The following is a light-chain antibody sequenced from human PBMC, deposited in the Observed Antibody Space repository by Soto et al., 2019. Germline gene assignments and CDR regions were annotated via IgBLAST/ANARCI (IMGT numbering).Light chain of an antibody. J-gene: IGLJ1*01. CDR2: EVT. CDR3: CSYTITSTAFI. CDR1: STDIGGYNY. Sequence: QSALTQPASVSGSPGQSITISCTGTSTDIGGYNYVSWYQQHPGKAPKLMISEVTNRPSGVSNRFSGSKSGNTASLTISGLQTEDEADYYCCSYTITSTAFIFGTGTKLTVL. V-gene: IGLV2-14*01.